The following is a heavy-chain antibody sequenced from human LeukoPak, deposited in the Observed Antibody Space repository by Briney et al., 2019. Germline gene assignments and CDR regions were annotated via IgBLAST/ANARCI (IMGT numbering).Heavy chain of an antibody. CDR3: ARGRERYYYYGMDV. V-gene: IGHV4-59*01. J-gene: IGHJ6*02. CDR1: GGPISSYY. D-gene: IGHD1-26*01. Sequence: SETLSLTCTVPGGPISSYYWSWIRQPPGKGLEWIGYIYNSGSANYNPSLKSRVTISEDTSKNQFSLKLSSVTAADTAVYYCARGRERYYYYGMDVWGQGTTVTVSS. CDR2: IYNSGSA.